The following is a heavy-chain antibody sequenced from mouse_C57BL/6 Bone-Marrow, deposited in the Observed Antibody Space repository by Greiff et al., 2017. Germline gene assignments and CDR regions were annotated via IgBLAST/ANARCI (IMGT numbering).Heavy chain of an antibody. Sequence: EVHLVESGGGLVKPGGSLKLSCAASGFTFSDYGMHWVRQAPEKGLEWVAYISSGSRTIYYADTVKGRFTISRDNAKNTLFLQMTSLRSEDTAMYYCARNFPLYYSYAMDYWGQGTSVTVSS. CDR3: ARNFPLYYSYAMDY. CDR1: GFTFSDYG. V-gene: IGHV5-17*01. D-gene: IGHD1-1*01. J-gene: IGHJ4*01. CDR2: ISSGSRTI.